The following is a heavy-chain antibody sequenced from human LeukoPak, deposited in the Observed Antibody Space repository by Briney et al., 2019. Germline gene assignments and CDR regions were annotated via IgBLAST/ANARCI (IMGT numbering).Heavy chain of an antibody. V-gene: IGHV3-23*01. CDR3: ARDRQWLDAFDI. CDR1: GFTFNNHA. Sequence: GGSLRLSCAASGFTFNNHAMSWVRQAPGRGLEWVSAISGSGGNTYYADSVEGRFTISRDNSKNTLYLQMDRLRVEDSAVYYCARDRQWLDAFDIWGQGTMVTVSS. J-gene: IGHJ3*02. D-gene: IGHD6-19*01. CDR2: ISGSGGNT.